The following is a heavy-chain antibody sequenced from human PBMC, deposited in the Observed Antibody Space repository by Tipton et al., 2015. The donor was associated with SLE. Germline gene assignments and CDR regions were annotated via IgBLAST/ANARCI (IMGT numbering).Heavy chain of an antibody. J-gene: IGHJ3*02. CDR3: AREGSSGYSYGGRLDAFDI. Sequence: TLSLTCTVSGGSISSHYWSWIRQPPGKGLEWIGYIYYSGSTNYNPSLKSRVTISVDTSKNQFSLKLSSVTAADTAVYYCAREGSSGYSYGGRLDAFDIWGQETMVTVSS. CDR2: IYYSGST. D-gene: IGHD5-18*01. CDR1: GGSISSHY. V-gene: IGHV4-59*11.